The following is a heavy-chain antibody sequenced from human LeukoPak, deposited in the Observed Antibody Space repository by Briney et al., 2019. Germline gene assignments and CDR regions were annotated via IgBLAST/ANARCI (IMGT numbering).Heavy chain of an antibody. D-gene: IGHD5-12*01. CDR1: GESFSGYY. CDR2: VNDSGSS. V-gene: IGHV4-34*01. CDR3: ARAIVPATAGYFSYMDV. Sequence: SETLSLTCAVYGESFSGYYWTWIRQPPGKGLEWIGGVNDSGSSSYNPSLKSRVTMSIDTSKNQFSLRLTSVTAADTAVYYCARAIVPATAGYFSYMDVWGKGTTVTVSS. J-gene: IGHJ6*03.